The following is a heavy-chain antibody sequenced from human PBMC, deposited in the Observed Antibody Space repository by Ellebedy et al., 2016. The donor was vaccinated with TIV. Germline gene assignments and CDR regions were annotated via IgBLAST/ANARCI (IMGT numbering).Heavy chain of an antibody. CDR3: ARRGVGATPDTFDI. CDR2: IYTSGST. CDR1: GGSISSYY. V-gene: IGHV4-4*07. J-gene: IGHJ3*02. D-gene: IGHD1-26*01. Sequence: MPSETLSLTCTVSGGSISSYYWSWIRQPAGKGLEWIGRIYTSGSTNYNPSLKSRVTMSVDTSKNQFSLKLSSVTAADTAVYYCARRGVGATPDTFDIWGQGTMVIVSS.